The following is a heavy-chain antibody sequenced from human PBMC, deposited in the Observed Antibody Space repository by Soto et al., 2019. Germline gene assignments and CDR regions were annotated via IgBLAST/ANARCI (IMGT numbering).Heavy chain of an antibody. V-gene: IGHV1-69*06. CDR1: GGTFSSYA. D-gene: IGHD2-2*02. CDR2: IIPIFGTA. J-gene: IGHJ3*02. CDR3: ARDRCSSTSCYTHADAFDI. Sequence: QVQLVQSGAEVKKPGSSVKVSCKASGGTFSSYAISWVRQAPGQGLEWMGGIIPIFGTANYAQKFQGRVTITADKSTSKAYMEVSSLRSEDTAVYYCARDRCSSTSCYTHADAFDIWGQGTIVTVSS.